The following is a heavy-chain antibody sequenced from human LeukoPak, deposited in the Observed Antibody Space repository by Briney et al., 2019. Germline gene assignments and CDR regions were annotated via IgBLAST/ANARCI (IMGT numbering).Heavy chain of an antibody. Sequence: GGSLRLSCAASGFTFSSYAMSWVRQAPGKGLEWVSAISGSGGSTYYADSVKGQFTISRDNSKNTLYLQMNSLRAEDTAVYYCAKVKGRGYNWNYYFDYWGQGTLVTVSS. CDR3: AKVKGRGYNWNYYFDY. CDR1: GFTFSSYA. J-gene: IGHJ4*02. V-gene: IGHV3-23*01. D-gene: IGHD1-7*01. CDR2: ISGSGGST.